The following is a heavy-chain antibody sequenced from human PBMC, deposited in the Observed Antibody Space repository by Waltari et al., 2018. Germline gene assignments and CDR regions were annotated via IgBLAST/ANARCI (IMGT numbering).Heavy chain of an antibody. J-gene: IGHJ6*02. CDR2: IIPIFGTA. CDR1: GGTFSSYA. Sequence: QVQLVQSGAEVKKPGSSVKVSCKASGGTFSSYATSWVRQAPGQGLAWMGGIIPIFGTANYAQKFQCRVTITADESTSTAYMELSSLRSEDTAVYYCASGAGGRLEPLPYYYYYGMDVWGQGTTVTVSS. V-gene: IGHV1-69*01. CDR3: ASGAGGRLEPLPYYYYYGMDV. D-gene: IGHD1-1*01.